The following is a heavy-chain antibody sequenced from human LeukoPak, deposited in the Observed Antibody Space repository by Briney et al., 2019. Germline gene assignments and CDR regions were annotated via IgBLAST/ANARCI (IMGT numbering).Heavy chain of an antibody. Sequence: PGGSLRLSCAASGFTFSSYAMSWVRQAPGKGLEWVSAISGSGGSTYYADSVKGRFTISRDNSKNTLYLHMNSLRAEDTAVYYCARDSGQYADAFHIWGLGTMVTVSS. D-gene: IGHD4-11*01. CDR3: ARDSGQYADAFHI. J-gene: IGHJ3*02. CDR2: ISGSGGST. CDR1: GFTFSSYA. V-gene: IGHV3-23*01.